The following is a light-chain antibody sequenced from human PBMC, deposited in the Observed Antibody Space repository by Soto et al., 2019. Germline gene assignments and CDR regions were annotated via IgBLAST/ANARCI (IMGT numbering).Light chain of an antibody. Sequence: IVRTQSPATLSVSPGERATLSCRASQSVSSNLAWYQQKPGQAPRLLIFAASSRASGIPDRFSGSGSGTDFTLTISRLEPDDFAVYYCQQYSSFPRTFAQGTKVDIK. V-gene: IGKV3-20*01. CDR1: QSVSSN. CDR3: QQYSSFPRT. CDR2: AAS. J-gene: IGKJ1*01.